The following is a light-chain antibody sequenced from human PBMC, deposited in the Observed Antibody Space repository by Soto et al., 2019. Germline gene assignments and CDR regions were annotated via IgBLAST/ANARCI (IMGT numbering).Light chain of an antibody. V-gene: IGLV3-21*04. J-gene: IGLJ1*01. CDR1: NIGSKS. Sequence: YELTQPPSVSVAPGKTARITCRGNNIGSKSVHWYQQKPGQAPVLVIYYDSDRPSGIPERFSGSNSGNTATLTISRVEAGDEADYYCQVWDSSSDPLYVFGTGTKVTVL. CDR3: QVWDSSSDPLYV. CDR2: YDS.